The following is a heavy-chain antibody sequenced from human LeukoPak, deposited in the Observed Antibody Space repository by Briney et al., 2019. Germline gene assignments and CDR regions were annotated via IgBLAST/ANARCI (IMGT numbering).Heavy chain of an antibody. CDR3: ARLDSSGYLY. J-gene: IGHJ4*02. CDR2: INHSGST. V-gene: IGHV4-34*01. CDR1: GGSFSGYY. Sequence: SETLSLTCAVYGGSFSGYYWSWIRQPPGKGLEWIGEINHSGSTNYYPSLKSRVTISVDTSKNQFSLKLSSVTAADTAVYYCARLDSSGYLYWGQGTLVTVSS. D-gene: IGHD3-22*01.